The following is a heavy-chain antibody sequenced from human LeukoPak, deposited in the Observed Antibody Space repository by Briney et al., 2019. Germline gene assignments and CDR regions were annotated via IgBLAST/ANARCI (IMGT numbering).Heavy chain of an antibody. CDR2: ISSSGSNI. Sequence: GGSLRLSCAASGFTFSSYEMNWGRQAPGKGLEWVSYISSSGSNIYYADSVKGRFTISRDNAKNTLYLQMNSLRAEDTAVYYCARGDSGSYYFDYWGQGNLVTVSS. CDR1: GFTFSSYE. CDR3: ARGDSGSYYFDY. J-gene: IGHJ4*02. V-gene: IGHV3-48*03. D-gene: IGHD1-26*01.